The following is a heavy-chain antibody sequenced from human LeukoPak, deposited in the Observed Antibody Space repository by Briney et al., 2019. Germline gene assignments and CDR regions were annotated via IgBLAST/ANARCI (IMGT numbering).Heavy chain of an antibody. V-gene: IGHV1-24*01. CDR3: ARAGYSGPSELVDY. CDR2: FDPEDGET. J-gene: IGHJ4*02. Sequence: ASVKVSCKVSGYTLTELSMHWVRQAPGKGREWMGGFDPEDGETIYAQKFQGRVTMTEDTSTDTAYMELSSLRSEDTAVYYCARAGYSGPSELVDYWGQGTLVTVSS. D-gene: IGHD6-13*01. CDR1: GYTLTELS.